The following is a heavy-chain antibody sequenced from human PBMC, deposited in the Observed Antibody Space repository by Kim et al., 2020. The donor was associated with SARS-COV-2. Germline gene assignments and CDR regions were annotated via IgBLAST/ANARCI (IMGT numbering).Heavy chain of an antibody. Sequence: SETLSLTCSVSGGSINNYYWSWIRQPAGKGLEWIGRIFASGITNYNPSLKSRVTMSVDTSKNQFSLMLSSVIAADTAVYYCARGSSGQYGMDVWGQGITVIVSS. J-gene: IGHJ6*02. CDR2: IFASGIT. CDR3: ARGSSGQYGMDV. V-gene: IGHV4-4*07. CDR1: GGSINNYY. D-gene: IGHD6-6*01.